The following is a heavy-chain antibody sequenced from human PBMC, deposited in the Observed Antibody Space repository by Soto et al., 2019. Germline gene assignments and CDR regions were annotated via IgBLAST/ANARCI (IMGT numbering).Heavy chain of an antibody. CDR2: IYPGDSDT. J-gene: IGHJ3*02. CDR3: ARHYWNYGNAFDI. Sequence: GESLKISCKGSGYSFTSYWIGWVRQMPGKGLEWMGIIYPGDSDTRYSPSFQGQVTISADKSISTAYLQWSSLKASDTAMYYCARHYWNYGNAFDIWGQGTIVTVSS. CDR1: GYSFTSYW. D-gene: IGHD1-7*01. V-gene: IGHV5-51*01.